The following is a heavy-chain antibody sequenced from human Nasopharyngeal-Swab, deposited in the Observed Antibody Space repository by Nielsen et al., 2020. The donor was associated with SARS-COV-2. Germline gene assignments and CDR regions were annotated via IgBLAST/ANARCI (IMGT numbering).Heavy chain of an antibody. J-gene: IGHJ5*02. Sequence: ASVKVSCKASGYTFTSYAMNWVRQAPGQGLEWRGWINTNTGNPTYAQGFTGRFVFSLDTSVSTAYLQISSLKAEDTAVYYCARDGYFDWLALSWFDPWGQGTLVTVSS. D-gene: IGHD3-9*01. CDR3: ARDGYFDWLALSWFDP. V-gene: IGHV7-4-1*02. CDR2: INTNTGNP. CDR1: GYTFTSYA.